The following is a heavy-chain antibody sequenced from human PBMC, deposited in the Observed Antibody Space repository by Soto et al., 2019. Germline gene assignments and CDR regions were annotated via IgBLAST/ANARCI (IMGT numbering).Heavy chain of an antibody. CDR1: GYSISSGNY. CDR3: ASSAGHPGDFFYYNGMDV. J-gene: IGHJ6*02. CDR2: LYHIGST. Sequence: PSETLSLTCAVSGYSISSGNYWAWIRQPPGRGLEWIGSLYHIGSTHYNTSLKSRVTISVDTSKNHFYLRLNSVTAADTAVYYCASSAGHPGDFFYYNGMDVWGQGTTVTVSS. V-gene: IGHV4-38-2*01. D-gene: IGHD3-10*01.